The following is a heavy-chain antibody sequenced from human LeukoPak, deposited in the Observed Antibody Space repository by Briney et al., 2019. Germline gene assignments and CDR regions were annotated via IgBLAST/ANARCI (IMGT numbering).Heavy chain of an antibody. CDR3: ATIKRGNIYGYFDF. Sequence: SETLSLTCTVFGGSLNSGSYYWSWVRQHPGKGLEWIGYISYRGGTHYNPSLKSRVSISGDTSKNQFSLSVNSVTAADTAVYYCATIKRGNIYGYFDFWGQGILVTVSS. CDR2: ISYRGGT. J-gene: IGHJ4*02. CDR1: GGSLNSGSYY. V-gene: IGHV4-31*03. D-gene: IGHD5-18*01.